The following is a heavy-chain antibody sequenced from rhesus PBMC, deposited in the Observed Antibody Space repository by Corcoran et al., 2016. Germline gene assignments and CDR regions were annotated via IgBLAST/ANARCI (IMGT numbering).Heavy chain of an antibody. V-gene: IGHV5-2*01. J-gene: IGHJ4*01. CDR3: AKDYSGSWNSGLDY. CDR2: IDPSDSDA. D-gene: IGHD6-25*01. CDR1: GYSFTSYW. Sequence: EVQLVQSEAEVTRPGESLKISCKTSGYSFTSYWITWVRQRPGEGLEWMVAIDPSDSDARYSPSFQGQVPISVDKSISTAYLQWTRLKASDSATYYCAKDYSGSWNSGLDYWGQGVLVTVSS.